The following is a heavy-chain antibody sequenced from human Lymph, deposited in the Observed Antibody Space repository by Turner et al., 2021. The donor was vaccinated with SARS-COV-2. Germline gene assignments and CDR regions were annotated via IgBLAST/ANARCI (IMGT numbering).Heavy chain of an antibody. CDR3: ARGLGSSWYSGGFDY. J-gene: IGHJ4*02. Sequence: QVQLVESGGGVVQPGRSLRLSCAASGFTFSSYVMHWVRQAPGKGLEWVAVIWYDGSKKYYADSVKGRFTISRDNSKNTLYLQMNSLRAEDTAVYYCARGLGSSWYSGGFDYWGQGTLVTVSS. D-gene: IGHD6-13*01. CDR1: GFTFSSYV. CDR2: IWYDGSKK. V-gene: IGHV3-33*01.